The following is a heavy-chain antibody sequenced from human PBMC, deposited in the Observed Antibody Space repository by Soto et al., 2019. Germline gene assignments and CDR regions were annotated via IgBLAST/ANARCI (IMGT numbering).Heavy chain of an antibody. CDR2: TYYSGST. V-gene: IGHV4-59*08. J-gene: IGHJ1*01. Sequence: SETLSLTCTVSGGSISSYYWSWIRQPPGKGLEWIGYTYYSGSTNYNPSLKSRVTISVDTSKNQFSLKLSSVTAADTAVYYCARTPEPYCSGGSCYYSGNEYFQHWGRGTLVTVSS. D-gene: IGHD2-15*01. CDR1: GGSISSYY. CDR3: ARTPEPYCSGGSCYYSGNEYFQH.